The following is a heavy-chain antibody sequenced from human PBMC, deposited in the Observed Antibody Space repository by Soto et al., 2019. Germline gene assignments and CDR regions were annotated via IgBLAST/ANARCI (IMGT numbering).Heavy chain of an antibody. CDR2: IYWDDDK. CDR1: GFSLSTGGVG. V-gene: IGHV2-5*02. CDR3: AHRNVEVVGGSTNPFDY. D-gene: IGHD2-15*01. Sequence: QITLKESGPTLVKPTQTLTLTCTFSGFSLSTGGVGVGWIRQPPGKALEWVALIYWDDDKSYRTSLQNRLTITAETSYNQVVLSMSNMGPDDTATYYCAHRNVEVVGGSTNPFDYWGQGALVTVSS. J-gene: IGHJ4*02.